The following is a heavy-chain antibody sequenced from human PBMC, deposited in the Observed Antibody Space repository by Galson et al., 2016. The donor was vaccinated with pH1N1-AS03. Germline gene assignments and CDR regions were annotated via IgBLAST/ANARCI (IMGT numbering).Heavy chain of an antibody. CDR2: IYFNGKA. CDR3: ARQGDRGRAFDL. CDR1: GGSISNSVYY. D-gene: IGHD2-15*01. J-gene: IGHJ2*01. Sequence: LSLTCNVSGGSISNSVYYWGWTRQPPGKGLEWIGTIYFNGKAFYNPSLKSRLTISEDTSKEQVSLKLSSVTAADTAVYYCARQGDRGRAFDLWGRGTLVTVSS. V-gene: IGHV4-39*01.